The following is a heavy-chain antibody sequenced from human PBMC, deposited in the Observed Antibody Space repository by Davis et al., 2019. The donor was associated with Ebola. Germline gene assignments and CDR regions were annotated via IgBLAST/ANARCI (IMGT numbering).Heavy chain of an antibody. D-gene: IGHD1-1*01. Sequence: SVKVSCKASGGTFSSYAISWVRQAPGQGLEWMGGIIPIFGTANYAQKFQGRVTITADKSTSTAYMELSSLRSEETAVYYCARDDWNQNWFDPWGQGTLVTVSS. J-gene: IGHJ5*02. CDR2: IIPIFGTA. CDR1: GGTFSSYA. V-gene: IGHV1-69*06. CDR3: ARDDWNQNWFDP.